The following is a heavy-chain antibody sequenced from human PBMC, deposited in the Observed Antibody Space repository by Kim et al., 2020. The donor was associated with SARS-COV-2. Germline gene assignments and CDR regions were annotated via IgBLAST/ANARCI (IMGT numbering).Heavy chain of an antibody. Sequence: GGSLRLSCAASGFTFSSYAMHWVRQAPGKGLEWVAVISYDGSNKYYADSVKGRFTISRDNSKNTLYLQMNSLRAEDTAVYYCARDSRSGLVVYYYMDVWGKGTTVTVSS. CDR2: ISYDGSNK. J-gene: IGHJ6*03. CDR3: ARDSRSGLVVYYYMDV. D-gene: IGHD1-1*01. CDR1: GFTFSSYA. V-gene: IGHV3-30-3*01.